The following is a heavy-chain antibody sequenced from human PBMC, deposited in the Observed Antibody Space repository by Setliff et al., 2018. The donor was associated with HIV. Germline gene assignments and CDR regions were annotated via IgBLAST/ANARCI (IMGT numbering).Heavy chain of an antibody. Sequence: ASVKVSCKASGYTFTSYGISWVRQAPGQGLEWMGWISAYNGNTNYAQKLQGRVTMTTDTSTSTAYMELMSLRSDDTAVYYCAREACSGGSCYCDYNYWGQGTQVTVS. CDR2: ISAYNGNT. CDR3: AREACSGGSCYCDYNY. D-gene: IGHD2-15*01. J-gene: IGHJ4*02. CDR1: GYTFTSYG. V-gene: IGHV1-18*01.